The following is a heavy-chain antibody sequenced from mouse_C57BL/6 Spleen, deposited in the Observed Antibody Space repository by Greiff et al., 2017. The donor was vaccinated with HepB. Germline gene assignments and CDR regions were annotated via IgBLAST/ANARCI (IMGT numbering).Heavy chain of an antibody. D-gene: IGHD3-2*02. Sequence: QVQLKESGAELVKPGASVKISCKASGYAFSSYWMNWVKQRPGKGLEWIGQIYPGDGDTNYNGKFKGKATLTADKSSSTAYMQLSSLTSEDSAVYFCASLDSSGCHFAYWGQGTLVTVSA. CDR1: GYAFSSYW. J-gene: IGHJ3*01. CDR3: ASLDSSGCHFAY. V-gene: IGHV1-80*01. CDR2: IYPGDGDT.